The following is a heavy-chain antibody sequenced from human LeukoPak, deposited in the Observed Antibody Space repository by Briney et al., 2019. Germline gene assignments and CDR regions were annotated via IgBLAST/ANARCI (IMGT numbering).Heavy chain of an antibody. CDR1: DFSFITYA. J-gene: IGHJ3*02. D-gene: IGHD3-9*01. CDR3: ARVRYFDWLYAFDI. V-gene: IGHV3-23*01. Sequence: PGGSLRLSCAGSDFSFITYAMSWVRQAPGKGLEWVSTITGRGDATYYADSVKGRFTISRDNSKNTLYLQMNSLRAEDTAVYYCARVRYFDWLYAFDIWGQGTMVTVSS. CDR2: ITGRGDAT.